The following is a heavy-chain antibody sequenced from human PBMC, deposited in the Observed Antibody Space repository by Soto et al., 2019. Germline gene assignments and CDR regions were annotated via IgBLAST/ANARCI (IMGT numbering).Heavy chain of an antibody. CDR2: INPSGGST. CDR1: GHTFTSYY. D-gene: IGHD3-3*02. J-gene: IGHJ4*02. V-gene: IGHV1-46*01. Sequence: ASVKVSCKASGHTFTSYYMHWVRQAPGQGLEWMGIINPSGGSTSYAQKFQGRVTMTRDTSTSTVYMELSSPRSEDTAVYYCARDVSFSYHFDYWGQGPRVTASS. CDR3: ARDVSFSYHFDY.